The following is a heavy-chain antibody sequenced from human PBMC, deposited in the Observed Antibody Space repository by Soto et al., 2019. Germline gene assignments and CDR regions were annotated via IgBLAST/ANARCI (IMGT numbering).Heavy chain of an antibody. J-gene: IGHJ4*02. V-gene: IGHV3-74*01. CDR2: IDTDGSGT. CDR3: ARAPYYYGSGSYYSSDY. D-gene: IGHD3-10*01. CDR1: GFTFSSDW. Sequence: GGSLRLSCAASGFTFSSDWMHWVRQAPGKGLEWVSRIDTDGSGTDYADSVKGRFTISRDNAKNSLYLQMNSLRAEDTAVYYCARAPYYYGSGSYYSSDYWGQGTLVTVSS.